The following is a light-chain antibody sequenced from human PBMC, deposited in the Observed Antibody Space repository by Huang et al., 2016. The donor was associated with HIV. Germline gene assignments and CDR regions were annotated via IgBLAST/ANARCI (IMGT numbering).Light chain of an antibody. CDR3: QQYYSTPT. CDR2: ATS. Sequence: DIQMTQSPSSLSPSVGDRVTITCRASQGISNSLAWYQQKPGKAPKLLLHATSTLESGVPSRFSGSGSGTDYTLTISSLQHEDFATYYCQQYYSTPTFGQGTKVESK. J-gene: IGKJ1*01. CDR1: QGISNS. V-gene: IGKV1-NL1*01.